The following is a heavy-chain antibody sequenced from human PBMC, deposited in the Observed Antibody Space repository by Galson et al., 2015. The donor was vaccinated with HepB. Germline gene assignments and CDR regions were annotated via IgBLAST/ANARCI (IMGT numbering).Heavy chain of an antibody. D-gene: IGHD2-2*01. J-gene: IGHJ6*02. Sequence: SLRLSCAASGFTFSSYSMNWVRQAPGKGLEWVAVISYDGSNKYYADSVKGRFTISRDNSKNTLYLQMNSLRAEDTAVYYCAKAVGRYCSSTSCPSLYYYYYYGMDVWGQGTTVTVSS. V-gene: IGHV3-30*18. CDR3: AKAVGRYCSSTSCPSLYYYYYYGMDV. CDR2: ISYDGSNK. CDR1: GFTFSSYS.